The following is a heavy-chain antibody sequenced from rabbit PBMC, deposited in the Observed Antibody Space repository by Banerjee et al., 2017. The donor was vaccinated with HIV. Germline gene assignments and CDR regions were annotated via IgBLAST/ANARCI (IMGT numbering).Heavy chain of an antibody. CDR3: AGAGYGGDGYGTTFDL. V-gene: IGHV1S45*01. D-gene: IGHD6-1*01. Sequence: QEQLVESGGGLVQPEGSLTLTCTASGFDLSSYGMCWVRQAPGKGLEWIACIYGGGGGRTTYASWAKGRFTISRPSPTTVTLQMTTLTVADTATYFCAGAGYGGDGYGTTFDLWGPGTLVTVS. J-gene: IGHJ4*01. CDR1: GFDLSSYG. CDR2: IYGGGGGRT.